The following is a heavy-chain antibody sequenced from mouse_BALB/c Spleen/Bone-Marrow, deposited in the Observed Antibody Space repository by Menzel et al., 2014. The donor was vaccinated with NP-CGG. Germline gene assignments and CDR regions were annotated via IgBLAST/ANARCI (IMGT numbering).Heavy chain of an antibody. CDR1: GFSLTGYG. Sequence: QVQLQQSGPGLVAPSQSLSIPCTVSGFSLTGYGVNRVRQPPGKGLEWLGMIWRDGSTDYNSALKSRLSISKDNSKSQVFLKMNSLQTDDTARYYCAREKYGNYYAMDYWGQGTSVTVSS. CDR3: AREKYGNYYAMDY. CDR2: IWRDGST. V-gene: IGHV2-6-7*01. D-gene: IGHD2-10*02. J-gene: IGHJ4*01.